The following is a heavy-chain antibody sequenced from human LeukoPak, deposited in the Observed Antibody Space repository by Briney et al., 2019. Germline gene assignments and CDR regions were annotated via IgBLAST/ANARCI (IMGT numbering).Heavy chain of an antibody. CDR3: ARLYCSSTSCYLDYYYYGMDV. J-gene: IGHJ6*02. Sequence: GASVKVSCKASGYTFTGYYMHWVRQAPGQGLEWMGWISAYNANTKYAQKLQGRVTMTTDTSTSTAYMELRSLRSDDTAVYYCARLYCSSTSCYLDYYYYGMDVWGQGTTVTVSS. CDR1: GYTFTGYY. V-gene: IGHV1-18*04. CDR2: ISAYNANT. D-gene: IGHD2-2*01.